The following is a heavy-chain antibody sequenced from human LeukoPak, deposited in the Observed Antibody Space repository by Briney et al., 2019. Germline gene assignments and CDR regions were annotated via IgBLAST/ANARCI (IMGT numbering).Heavy chain of an antibody. CDR2: ISGSGGST. D-gene: IGHD1-26*01. J-gene: IGHJ4*02. CDR1: GFTFSSYA. CDR3: AKGIVGATRKINFCDY. V-gene: IGHV3-23*01. Sequence: GGSLRLSCAASGFTFSSYAMSWVRQAPGKGLEWVSAISGSGGSTYYADSVKGRFTISRDNSKNTLYLQMNSLRAEDTAVYYCAKGIVGATRKINFCDYWGQGTLVTVSS.